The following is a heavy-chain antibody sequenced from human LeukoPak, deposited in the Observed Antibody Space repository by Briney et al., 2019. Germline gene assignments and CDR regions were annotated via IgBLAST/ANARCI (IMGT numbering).Heavy chain of an antibody. CDR2: INDSGRT. V-gene: IGHV4-34*01. D-gene: IGHD1-1*01. J-gene: IGHJ6*03. CDR3: ARRWNDGRNYYIDV. Sequence: PSETLSLTCAVYGGSFSNYYWSWIRQPPGRGLEWIGEINDSGRTNYNPSLMSRVTVSVDTSKNQFSLRLTSVTATVTAVYYCARRWNDGRNYYIDVWGNGATVSVSS. CDR1: GGSFSNYY.